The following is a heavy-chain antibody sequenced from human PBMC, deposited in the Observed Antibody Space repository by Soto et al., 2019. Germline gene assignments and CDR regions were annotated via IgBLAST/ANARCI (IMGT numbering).Heavy chain of an antibody. CDR2: IYSGTT. CDR3: AREDSGAFFDF. V-gene: IGHV4-30-2*01. J-gene: IGHJ4*02. Sequence: SETLSLTCAVSGGSIISGGYSWSWIRQPPGKGLEWIGYIYSGTTHYNPSLESRVTIAMDRSKNQVSLSLKSVTAADTAVYYCAREDSGAFFDFWGQGTLVTAPQ. D-gene: IGHD2-15*01. CDR1: GGSIISGGYS.